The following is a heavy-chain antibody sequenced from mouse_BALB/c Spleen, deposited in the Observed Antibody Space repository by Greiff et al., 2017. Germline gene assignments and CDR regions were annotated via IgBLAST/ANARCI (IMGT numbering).Heavy chain of an antibody. D-gene: IGHD4-1*02. Sequence: EVQVVESGGGLVKPGGSLKLSCAASGFTFSSYAMSWVRQSPEKGLEWVAEISSGGSYTYYPDTVTGRFTISRDNAKNTLYLEMSSLRSEDTAMYYCAREGQLGRGYYCDYWGQGTTLTVSA. V-gene: IGHV5-9-4*01. J-gene: IGHJ2*01. CDR1: GFTFSSYA. CDR3: AREGQLGRGYYCDY. CDR2: ISSGGSYT.